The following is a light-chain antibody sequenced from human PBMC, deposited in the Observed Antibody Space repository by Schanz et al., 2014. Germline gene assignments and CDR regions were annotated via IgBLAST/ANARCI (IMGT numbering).Light chain of an antibody. CDR2: DAS. Sequence: DIQMTQSPSAMSASVGDRVTITCRASQGISNYLAWFQQKPGKAPKLLIYDASTLERGVPSRFSGSGSVTEFTLTISGLQPDDFATYYCQQYDSFPFTFGGGTKVEIK. CDR1: QGISNY. V-gene: IGKV1-17*03. J-gene: IGKJ4*01. CDR3: QQYDSFPFT.